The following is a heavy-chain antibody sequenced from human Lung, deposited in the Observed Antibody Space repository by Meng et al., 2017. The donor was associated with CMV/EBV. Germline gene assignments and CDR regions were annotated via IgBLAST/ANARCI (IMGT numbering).Heavy chain of an antibody. CDR2: IIPILGIA. D-gene: IGHD1-7*01. V-gene: IGHV1-69*10. CDR1: GCTFSSYA. Sequence: SVKVSCKASGCTFSSYAISWVRQAPGQGLEWMGGIIPILGIANYAQKFQGRVTITADKSTSTAYMELSNLRSEDTAVYYCASRTGTPKRGYNWFDPWGQGTLVTVSS. J-gene: IGHJ5*02. CDR3: ASRTGTPKRGYNWFDP.